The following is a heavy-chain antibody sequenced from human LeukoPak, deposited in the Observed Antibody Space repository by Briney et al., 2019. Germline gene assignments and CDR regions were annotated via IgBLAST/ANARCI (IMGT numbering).Heavy chain of an antibody. Sequence: SETLSLTCTISGGSISNYYGSWLRQPPGRGLEWIGYIHYSGSTSYTPSLRRRVTISIDTSKNQFSLRLTSVTAADTAFYYCGIAGRSDSRGVYYAGPFDYWGQGSLVIVSS. V-gene: IGHV4-59*08. D-gene: IGHD3-22*01. CDR1: GGSISNYY. CDR2: IHYSGST. CDR3: GIAGRSDSRGVYYAGPFDY. J-gene: IGHJ4*02.